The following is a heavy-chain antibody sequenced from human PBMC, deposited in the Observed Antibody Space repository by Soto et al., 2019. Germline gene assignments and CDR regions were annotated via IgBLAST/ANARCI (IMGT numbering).Heavy chain of an antibody. V-gene: IGHV5-51*01. D-gene: IGHD5-12*01. J-gene: IGHJ6*03. CDR1: GYSFTSYW. CDR3: ARGLGSSYYYYYMDV. Sequence: PGESLKISCKGSGYSFTSYWIGWVRQMPGKGLEWMGIIYPGDSDTRYSPSFQGQVTISADKSISTAYLQWSSLKASDTAMYYCARGLGSSYYYYYMDVWGKGTTVTVSS. CDR2: IYPGDSDT.